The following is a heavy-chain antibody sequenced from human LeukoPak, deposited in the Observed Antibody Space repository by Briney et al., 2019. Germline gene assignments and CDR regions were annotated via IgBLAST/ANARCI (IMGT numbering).Heavy chain of an antibody. CDR2: IYYSGST. CDR3: ARQYYDYVWGSYRLYYFDY. CDR1: GGSISSSSYC. Sequence: SETLSLTCTVSGGSISSSSYCWGWIRQPPGKGLEWIGSIYYSGSTYYNPSLKSRVTISVDTSKNQFSLKLSSVTAADTAVYYCARQYYDYVWGSYRLYYFDYWGQGTLVTVSS. V-gene: IGHV4-39*01. D-gene: IGHD3-16*02. J-gene: IGHJ4*02.